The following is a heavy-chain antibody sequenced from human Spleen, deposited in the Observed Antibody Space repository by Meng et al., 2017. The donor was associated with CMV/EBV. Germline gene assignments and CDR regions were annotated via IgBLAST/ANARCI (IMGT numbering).Heavy chain of an antibody. CDR3: ARDTRDYLGAFLL. J-gene: IGHJ4*02. D-gene: IGHD1-26*01. CDR2: TYYRSKWYN. Sequence: SQTLSLTCAISGDSVSSNSATWNWIRQSPSRGLEWLGRTYYRSKWYNDYAAFVKRRITIYADTSKNQFSLQLNSVTPEDTAVYYCARDTRDYLGAFLLWGQGAPVTVSS. CDR1: GDSVSSNSAT. V-gene: IGHV6-1*01.